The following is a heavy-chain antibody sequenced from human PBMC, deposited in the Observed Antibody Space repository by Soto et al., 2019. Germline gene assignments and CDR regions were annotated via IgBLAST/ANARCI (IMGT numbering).Heavy chain of an antibody. CDR2: ISGSGGST. D-gene: IGHD3-10*01. Sequence: QPGGSLRLSCAASGFTFSSYAMSWVRQAPGKGLEWVSAISGSGGSTYYADSVKGRFTISRDNSKNTLYLQMNSLRAEDTAVYYCAKDRGGRFGEPGGMDVWGQGTMVTVSS. CDR1: GFTFSSYA. J-gene: IGHJ6*02. CDR3: AKDRGGRFGEPGGMDV. V-gene: IGHV3-23*01.